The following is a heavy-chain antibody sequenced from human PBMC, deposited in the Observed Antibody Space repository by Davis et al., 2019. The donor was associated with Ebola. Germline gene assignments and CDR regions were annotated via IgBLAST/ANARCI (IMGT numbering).Heavy chain of an antibody. J-gene: IGHJ4*01. D-gene: IGHD4-23*01. CDR1: GFTFSSYG. CDR2: ISYDGSNK. Sequence: GESLKISCAASGFTFSSYGMHWVRQAPGKGLEWVAVISYDGSNKYYADSVKGRFTIPRDNSKNTLYLQMNSLRAEDTALYYCAKDRAPPYGGNPEAPDYWGHGTLVTVSS. CDR3: AKDRAPPYGGNPEAPDY. V-gene: IGHV3-30*18.